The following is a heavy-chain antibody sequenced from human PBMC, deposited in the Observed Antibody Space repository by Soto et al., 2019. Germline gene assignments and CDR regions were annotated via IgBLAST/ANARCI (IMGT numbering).Heavy chain of an antibody. CDR2: IDPSDSYT. D-gene: IGHD3-10*01. J-gene: IGHJ6*02. CDR3: ATSAYGSGSYYVGYGMDV. CDR1: GYSFTSYW. V-gene: IGHV5-10-1*01. Sequence: PGESLKISCKGSGYSFTSYWISWVRQMPGKGLEWMGRIDPSDSYTNYSPSFPGHVTISADKSISTAYLQWSSLKASDTAMYYCATSAYGSGSYYVGYGMDVWGQGTTVTVSS.